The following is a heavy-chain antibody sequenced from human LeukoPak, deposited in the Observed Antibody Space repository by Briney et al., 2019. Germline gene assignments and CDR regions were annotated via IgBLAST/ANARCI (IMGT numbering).Heavy chain of an antibody. CDR2: ISSGGTT. Sequence: GGSLRLSCAASGFTFTSYAMNWVRQAPGKELEWVSTISSGGTTYYADSVKGRFTISRDNSKNTLFLQINSLRAEDTALYYCAKDYMALAALSGDFDYWGQGTLVTVSS. CDR3: AKDYMALAALSGDFDY. J-gene: IGHJ4*02. V-gene: IGHV3-23*01. CDR1: GFTFTSYA. D-gene: IGHD6-19*01.